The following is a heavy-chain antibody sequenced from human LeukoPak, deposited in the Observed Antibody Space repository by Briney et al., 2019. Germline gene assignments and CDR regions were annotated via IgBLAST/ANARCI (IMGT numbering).Heavy chain of an antibody. Sequence: GGSLRLSCAASGFTFDDYGMSWVRQAPGKGLEWVSGINWNGGSTGYADSVKGRFTISRDNAKNSLYLQMNSLRAEDTALYYCARDKGTLYLSSFDYWGQGTLVTVSS. CDR3: ARDKGTLYLSSFDY. D-gene: IGHD2-8*01. CDR1: GFTFDDYG. V-gene: IGHV3-20*04. CDR2: INWNGGST. J-gene: IGHJ4*02.